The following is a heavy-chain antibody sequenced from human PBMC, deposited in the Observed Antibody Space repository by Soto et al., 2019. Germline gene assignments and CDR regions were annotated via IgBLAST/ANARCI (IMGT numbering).Heavy chain of an antibody. D-gene: IGHD3-22*01. CDR1: GFNFSEYV. Sequence: GGSLSPSFAASGFNFSEYVVHWVRQAPGMGLEWMAFISFDGSNEYYADFVKGRFTISRDNSKNMVYLQVNSLRADDTAVYFCAREGYYDSRGYPYGIDVWGQGTTVTVSS. CDR3: AREGYYDSRGYPYGIDV. V-gene: IGHV3-30-3*01. J-gene: IGHJ6*02. CDR2: ISFDGSNE.